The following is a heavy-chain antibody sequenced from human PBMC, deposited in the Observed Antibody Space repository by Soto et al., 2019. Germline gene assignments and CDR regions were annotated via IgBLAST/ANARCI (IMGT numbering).Heavy chain of an antibody. CDR3: ARALTQYCSGGSCYPGDYFDY. J-gene: IGHJ4*02. Sequence: GGSLRLSCAASGFTFSSYGMHWVRQAPGKGLEWVAVIWYDGSNKYYADSVKGRFTISRDNSKNTLYLQMNSLRAEDTAVYYCARALTQYCSGGSCYPGDYFDYWGQGTLVTVSS. D-gene: IGHD2-15*01. V-gene: IGHV3-33*01. CDR1: GFTFSSYG. CDR2: IWYDGSNK.